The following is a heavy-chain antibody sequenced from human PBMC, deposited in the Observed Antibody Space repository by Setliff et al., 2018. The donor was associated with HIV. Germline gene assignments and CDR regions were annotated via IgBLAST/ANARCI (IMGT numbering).Heavy chain of an antibody. CDR1: GYTFTSYG. Sequence: GASVKVSCKASGYTFTSYGISWVRQAPGQGLEWMGWISAYNGNTNYAQKLQGRVTMTTDTSTSTAYMELRSLRSDDTAVYYCARDPLYNWNDAYYYYYMDVWGKGTTVTVSS. CDR2: ISAYNGNT. J-gene: IGHJ6*03. V-gene: IGHV1-18*01. D-gene: IGHD1-20*01. CDR3: ARDPLYNWNDAYYYYYMDV.